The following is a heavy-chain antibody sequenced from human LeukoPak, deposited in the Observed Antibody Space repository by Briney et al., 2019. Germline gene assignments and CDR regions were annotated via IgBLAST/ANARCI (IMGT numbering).Heavy chain of an antibody. CDR1: GGTFSSYD. D-gene: IGHD5-18*01. Sequence: SVKVSCKASGGTFSSYDISWVRQAPGQGLEWMGGIIPIFGTANYAQKFQGRVTITTDESTSTAYMELSSLRSEDTAVYYCARDGGYSYGSYDYWGQGTLVSLSS. CDR3: ARDGGYSYGSYDY. CDR2: IIPIFGTA. V-gene: IGHV1-69*05. J-gene: IGHJ4*02.